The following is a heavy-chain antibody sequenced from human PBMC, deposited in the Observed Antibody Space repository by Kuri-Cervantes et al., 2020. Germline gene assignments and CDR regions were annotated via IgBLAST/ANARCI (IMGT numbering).Heavy chain of an antibody. CDR2: IYYDGRNK. CDR1: GFTFSSHA. Sequence: GGSLRLSCAASGFTFSSHAMHWVRQAPGKGLEWVAVIYYDGRNKNYADSVKGRFTISRDNSKNTLYLHMNSLIADDTGVYYCARAAYSSSSPTDYWGQGTLVTVSS. CDR3: ARAAYSSSSPTDY. J-gene: IGHJ4*02. V-gene: IGHV3-33*01. D-gene: IGHD6-6*01.